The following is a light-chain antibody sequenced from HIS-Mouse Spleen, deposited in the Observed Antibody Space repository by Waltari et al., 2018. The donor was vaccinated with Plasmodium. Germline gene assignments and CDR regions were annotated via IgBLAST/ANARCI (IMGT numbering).Light chain of an antibody. V-gene: IGLV4-69*01. CDR3: QTWGTGMGV. CDR1: SGHSSYA. J-gene: IGLJ2*01. CDR2: LNSDGSH. Sequence: QLVLTQSPSASASLGASVKLTCTLSSGHSSYAIAWHQQQPEKGPRYLMKLNSDGSHSKGDVILDRFSGSSSGAERYLTIASLQSEDEADYYCQTWGTGMGVFGGGTKLTVL.